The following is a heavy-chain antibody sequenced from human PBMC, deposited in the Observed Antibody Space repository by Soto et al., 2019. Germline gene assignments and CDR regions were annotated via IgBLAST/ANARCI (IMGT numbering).Heavy chain of an antibody. CDR2: IYYSGST. D-gene: IGHD2-2*02. CDR1: GGSISSGDYY. V-gene: IGHV4-30-4*01. Sequence: LSLTCTVSGGSISSGDYYWSWIRQPPGKGLEWIGYIYYSGSTYYNPSLKSRVTISVDTSKNQFSLKLSSVTAADTAVYYCARDRRVVVVPAAIEYYYYYYGMDVWGQGTTVTVSS. J-gene: IGHJ6*02. CDR3: ARDRRVVVVPAAIEYYYYYYGMDV.